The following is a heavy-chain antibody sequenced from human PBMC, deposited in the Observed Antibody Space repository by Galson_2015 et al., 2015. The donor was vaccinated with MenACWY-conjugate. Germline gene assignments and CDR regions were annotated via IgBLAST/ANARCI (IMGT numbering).Heavy chain of an antibody. D-gene: IGHD1-26*01. CDR2: IRSKFNGGTT. J-gene: IGHJ3*01. CDR1: GFTFGDHS. CDR3: ATFSAFFAFDV. V-gene: IGHV3-49*03. Sequence: SLRLSCAASGFTFGDHSMSWFRQSPGKGLEWVGFIRSKFNGGTTEYPASVKGRFSISRDDSTSIAYLQMSSLKTEDTSMYYCATFSAFFAFDVWGRGTMVTVSS.